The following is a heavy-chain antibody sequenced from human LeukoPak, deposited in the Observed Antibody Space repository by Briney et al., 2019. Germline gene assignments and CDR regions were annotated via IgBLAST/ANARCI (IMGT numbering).Heavy chain of an antibody. Sequence: GGSLRLSCAASGFTFSSYSMNWVRQAPGKGLEWVSSISSSSSYIYYADSVKGRFTISRDNAKNSLYLQMNSLRAEDTAVYYCARYPSMYSSGWYPNFDYWGQGTLVTVSS. J-gene: IGHJ4*02. CDR2: ISSSSSYI. CDR1: GFTFSSYS. V-gene: IGHV3-21*01. CDR3: ARYPSMYSSGWYPNFDY. D-gene: IGHD6-19*01.